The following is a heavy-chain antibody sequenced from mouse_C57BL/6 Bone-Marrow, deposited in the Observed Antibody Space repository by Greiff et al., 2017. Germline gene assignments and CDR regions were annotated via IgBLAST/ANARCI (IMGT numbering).Heavy chain of an antibody. CDR2: IHPNSGST. J-gene: IGHJ4*01. D-gene: IGHD2-4*01. CDR3: ARYDYDDAMDY. CDR1: GYTFTSYW. V-gene: IGHV1-64*01. Sequence: QVQLQQPGAELVKPGASVKLSCKASGYTFTSYWMHWVKQRPGQGLEWIGMIHPNSGSTNYNEKFKSKATLTVDKSSSTAYMQLSSLTSEDSAVYYGARYDYDDAMDYWGQGTSVTVSS.